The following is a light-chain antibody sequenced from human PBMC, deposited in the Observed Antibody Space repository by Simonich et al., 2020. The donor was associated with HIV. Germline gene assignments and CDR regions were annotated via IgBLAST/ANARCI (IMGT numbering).Light chain of an antibody. V-gene: IGKV4-1*01. CDR1: QSLLYSSNNRHY. Sequence: DIVLTQSPDSLPVSLGEWATINCKSSQSLLYSSNNRHYLACYQQKPGQPPKLRIYWAYTRKSGVPDRFSGSGSGTDFTLTISSLQAEDVAVYYCQQFYSAPLTFGGGTKVEIK. CDR3: QQFYSAPLT. J-gene: IGKJ4*01. CDR2: WAY.